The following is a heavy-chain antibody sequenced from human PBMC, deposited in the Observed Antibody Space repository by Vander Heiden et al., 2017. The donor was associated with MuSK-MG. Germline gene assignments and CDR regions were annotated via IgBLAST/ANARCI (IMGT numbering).Heavy chain of an antibody. Sequence: EVQLVESGGGLVKPGGSLRLSCAASGFTFSNACMNWVRQAPGKGLEWVGRIKSKTDGGTTDYAAPVKGRFTISRDDSKNTLYLQMNSLKSEDTAVYYCSTDPFGSDWFFDLWGRGTLVTVSS. D-gene: IGHD3-10*01. CDR1: GFTFSNAC. V-gene: IGHV3-15*01. CDR2: IKSKTDGGTT. CDR3: STDPFGSDWFFDL. J-gene: IGHJ2*01.